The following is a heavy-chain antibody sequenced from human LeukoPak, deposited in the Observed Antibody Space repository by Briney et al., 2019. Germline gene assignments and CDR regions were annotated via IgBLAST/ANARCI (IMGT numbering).Heavy chain of an antibody. J-gene: IGHJ5*02. V-gene: IGHV3-30*18. D-gene: IGHD4/OR15-4a*01. CDR3: AKDFDYGDP. CDR2: ISYDGSNK. CDR1: GFTFSSYG. Sequence: GGSLRLSCAAPGFTFSSYGMHWVRRAPGKGLEWVAVISYDGSNKYYADSVKGRFTISRDNSKNTLYLQMNSLRAEDTAVYYCAKDFDYGDPWGQGTLVTVSS.